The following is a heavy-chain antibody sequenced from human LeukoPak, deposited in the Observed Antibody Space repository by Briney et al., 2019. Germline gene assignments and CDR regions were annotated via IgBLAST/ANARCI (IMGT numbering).Heavy chain of an antibody. V-gene: IGHV3-48*02. CDR1: GDSISSFY. J-gene: IGHJ4*02. CDR2: ITTSIDII. CDR3: VRDHNYYFGY. Sequence: ETLSLTCTVSGDSISSFYWSWIRQPPGKGLEWISYITTSIDIISYADSVKGRFTISRDNAKNSLYLQMDSLRDEDTAVYYCVRDHNYYFGYWGQGILVTVSA.